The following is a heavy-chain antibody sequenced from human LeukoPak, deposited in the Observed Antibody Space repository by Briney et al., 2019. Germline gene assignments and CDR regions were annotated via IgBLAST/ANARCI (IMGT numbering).Heavy chain of an antibody. V-gene: IGHV2-5*02. D-gene: IGHD2-2*01. CDR1: GFSLNTSGVG. J-gene: IGHJ3*02. CDR2: IYWDDDK. Sequence: SGPTLVKPTQTLTLTCTFSGFSLNTSGVGVGWIRQPPGKALEWLALIYWDDDKRYSPSLKNRLTITKDTSKNQVVLTMTNLDPVDTATCFCAHRGDQLISFDIWGQGTMVTVSS. CDR3: AHRGDQLISFDI.